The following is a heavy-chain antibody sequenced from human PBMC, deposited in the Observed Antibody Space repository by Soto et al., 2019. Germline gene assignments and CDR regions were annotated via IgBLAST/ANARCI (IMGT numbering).Heavy chain of an antibody. Sequence: LQSGGGVVQPGESLRHSCAASGFSLRDHALSWVRQAPGGGLEWVSGISGSEDRTNYADFVRGRFLISKDRAKNTLYLDMSGLRVDDTAVYFCGRTYTGGWGQGTLVTVSS. CDR3: GRTYTGG. D-gene: IGHD3-10*01. J-gene: IGHJ4*02. CDR2: ISGSEDRT. V-gene: IGHV3-23*01. CDR1: GFSLRDHA.